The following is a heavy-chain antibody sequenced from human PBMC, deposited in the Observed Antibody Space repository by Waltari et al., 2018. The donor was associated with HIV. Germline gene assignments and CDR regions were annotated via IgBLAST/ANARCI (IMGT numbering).Heavy chain of an antibody. CDR2: ISYDGSNK. V-gene: IGHV3-30*04. Sequence: QVQLVESGGGVVQPGRSLRLSCAASGFTFSSYAMHWVRQAPGKGLEWVAVISYDGSNKYYADSGKGRFTISRDNSKNTLYLQMNSLRAEDTAVYYCARPILRHGMDVWGQGTTVTVSS. J-gene: IGHJ6*02. CDR1: GFTFSSYA. CDR3: ARPILRHGMDV. D-gene: IGHD3-3*01.